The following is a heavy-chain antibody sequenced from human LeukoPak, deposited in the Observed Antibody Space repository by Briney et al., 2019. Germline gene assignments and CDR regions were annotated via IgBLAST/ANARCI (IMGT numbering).Heavy chain of an antibody. Sequence: PGGSLRLSCAASGFTFSSYWMSWVRQAPGKGLEWVANIKQDGSEKYYVDSVKGRFTISRDNAKNSLYLQMNSLRAEDTAVYYCARARNLGYCSTAGCYEFDYWGQGTLVTVPS. CDR3: ARARNLGYCSTAGCYEFDY. V-gene: IGHV3-7*01. CDR2: IKQDGSEK. CDR1: GFTFSSYW. J-gene: IGHJ4*02. D-gene: IGHD2-2*03.